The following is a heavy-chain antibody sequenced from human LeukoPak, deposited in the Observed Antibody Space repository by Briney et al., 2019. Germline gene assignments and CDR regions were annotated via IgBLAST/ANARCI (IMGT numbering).Heavy chain of an antibody. V-gene: IGHV3-9*01. CDR2: ISWNSGSI. D-gene: IGHD6-19*01. Sequence: TGGSLRLSCAASGFTFDDYAMHWVRQAPGKGLEWVSGISWNSGSIGYADSVKGRFTISRDNAKNSLYLQMNSLRAEDTALYYCAKDKAVADPYYFDYWGQGTLVTVSS. CDR1: GFTFDDYA. J-gene: IGHJ4*02. CDR3: AKDKAVADPYYFDY.